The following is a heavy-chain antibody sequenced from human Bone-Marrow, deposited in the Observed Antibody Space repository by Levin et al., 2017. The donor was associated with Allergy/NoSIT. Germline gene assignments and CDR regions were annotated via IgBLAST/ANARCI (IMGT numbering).Heavy chain of an antibody. J-gene: IGHJ5*02. V-gene: IGHV4-39*02. Sequence: PSETLSLTCTVSGGSISSSSYYWGWIRQPPGKGLQWIASMYYNGNSFYNPSLKSRVTISGDASKNHFPLKLTSVTATDTAVYYCARRLKYCSGPSCNFDLWGQGTLVTVSS. CDR3: ARRLKYCSGPSCNFDL. D-gene: IGHD2-2*01. CDR2: MYYNGNS. CDR1: GGSISSSSYY.